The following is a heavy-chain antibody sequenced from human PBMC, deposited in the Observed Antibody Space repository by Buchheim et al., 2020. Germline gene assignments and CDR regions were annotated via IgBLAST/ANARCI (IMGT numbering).Heavy chain of an antibody. D-gene: IGHD3-3*01. CDR2: ISGSDGST. CDR1: GFTFRSYA. Sequence: QLLESGGGLVQPGGSLRLSCAASGFTFRSYAMSWVRQAPGKGLEWVSTISGSDGSTFYADSVKGLFTISRDNSKNTLSLQMNSLRAEDTAVYYCAKDSPPNYDFWSGIKYGMDVWGQGTT. CDR3: AKDSPPNYDFWSGIKYGMDV. V-gene: IGHV3-23*01. J-gene: IGHJ6*02.